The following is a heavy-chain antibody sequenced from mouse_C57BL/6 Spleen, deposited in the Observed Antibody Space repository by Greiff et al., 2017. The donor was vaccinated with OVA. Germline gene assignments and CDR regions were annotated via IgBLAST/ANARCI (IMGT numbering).Heavy chain of an antibody. CDR1: GYTFTSYW. CDR3: ARMTGTSIPFDY. Sequence: VKLVESGAELVKPGASVKLSCKASGYTFTSYWMHWVKQRPGQGLEWIGMIHPNSGSTNYNEKFKSKATLTVDKSSSTAYMQLSSLTSEDSAVYYCARMTGTSIPFDYWGQGTTLTVSS. D-gene: IGHD4-1*01. J-gene: IGHJ2*01. V-gene: IGHV1-64*01. CDR2: IHPNSGST.